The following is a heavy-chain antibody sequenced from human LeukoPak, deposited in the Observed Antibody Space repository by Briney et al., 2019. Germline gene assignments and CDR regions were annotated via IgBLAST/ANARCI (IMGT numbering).Heavy chain of an antibody. D-gene: IGHD1-26*01. J-gene: IGHJ4*02. Sequence: GGSLRLSCAASGFTFSSYAMHWVRQAPGKGLEWVAVISYDGSNKYYADSVKGRFTISRDNSKNTLYLQMNSLRAEDTALYYCAKVVGGSYYAPIDYWGQGTLVTVSS. CDR3: AKVVGGSYYAPIDY. V-gene: IGHV3-30-3*01. CDR1: GFTFSSYA. CDR2: ISYDGSNK.